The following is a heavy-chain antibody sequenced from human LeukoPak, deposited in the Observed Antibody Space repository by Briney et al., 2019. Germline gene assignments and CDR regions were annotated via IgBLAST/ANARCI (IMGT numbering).Heavy chain of an antibody. CDR2: IKQDGSDK. CDR3: ARAGDSSGYFDY. D-gene: IGHD3-22*01. CDR1: GFTFSSYW. Sequence: GSLRLSCAASGFTFSSYWMSWVRQAPGKGLEWVANIKQDGSDKYFVDSVKGRFTISRDNAKNSLYLQMNSLRAEDTAVYYCARAGDSSGYFDYWGQGTLVTVSS. V-gene: IGHV3-7*01. J-gene: IGHJ4*02.